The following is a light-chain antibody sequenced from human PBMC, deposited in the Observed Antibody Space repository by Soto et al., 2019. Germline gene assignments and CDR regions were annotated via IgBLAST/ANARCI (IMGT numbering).Light chain of an antibody. CDR3: QQYNNWPQT. Sequence: EIVMTPSPATLSVSPGERATLSCRASQSVSSNLAWYQQKPAQAPRLLIYGASTRATGIPARFSGSGSGTEFTLTISSLQSEDFAVYYCQQYNNWPQTLGQGTKVDIK. J-gene: IGKJ1*01. CDR2: GAS. V-gene: IGKV3-15*01. CDR1: QSVSSN.